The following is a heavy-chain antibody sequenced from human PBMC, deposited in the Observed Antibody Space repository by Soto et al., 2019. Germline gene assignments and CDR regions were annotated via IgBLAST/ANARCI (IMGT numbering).Heavy chain of an antibody. CDR2: ISGSGGST. V-gene: IGHV3-23*01. Sequence: PGGSLRLPCAASGCTFSSYAMSWVRQAPGKGLDWVSAISGSGGSTYYAESVKGRFTISRDNSKNTLYLQMNSLRAEDTGVYYCAKDGGSSSGWYLYYYYGMDVWGQGTTVTVSS. J-gene: IGHJ6*02. D-gene: IGHD6-19*01. CDR3: AKDGGSSSGWYLYYYYGMDV. CDR1: GCTFSSYA.